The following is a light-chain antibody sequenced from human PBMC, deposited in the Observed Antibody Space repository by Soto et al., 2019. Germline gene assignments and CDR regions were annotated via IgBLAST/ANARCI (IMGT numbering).Light chain of an antibody. CDR3: QQYNSYS. J-gene: IGKJ1*01. V-gene: IGKV1-5*01. CDR2: DAS. Sequence: DIQMTQSPSTLSASVGDRVTITCRASQSISNWLAWYQQKQGKAPKPLIYDASSLESGVPSRFSGSGSGTEFTLTISSLQPDDFATYYCQQYNSYSFGQGTKVDI. CDR1: QSISNW.